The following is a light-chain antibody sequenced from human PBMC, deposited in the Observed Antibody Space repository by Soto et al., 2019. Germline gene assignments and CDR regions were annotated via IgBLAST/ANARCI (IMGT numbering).Light chain of an antibody. J-gene: IGLJ2*01. Sequence: QSALTQPPSASGSPGQSVTISCIGTSNDISPYNYVSWYLHHPGQAPQLLIYDVHNRPSGISARFSGSKSGNTASLTISGLQPEDTALYYCCSYTRSGTLSFGGGTKVTVL. V-gene: IGLV2-14*01. CDR1: SNDISPYNY. CDR2: DVH. CDR3: CSYTRSGTLS.